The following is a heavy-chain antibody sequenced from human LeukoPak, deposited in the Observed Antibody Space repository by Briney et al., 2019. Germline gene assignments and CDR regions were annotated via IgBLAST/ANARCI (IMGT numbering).Heavy chain of an antibody. J-gene: IGHJ5*02. V-gene: IGHV3-48*01. CDR3: ARDAGNSGYGCDL. CDR1: GFIFSQYS. CDR2: IRSTGDT. Sequence: GGSLRLSCAASGFIFSQYSINWVRKAPGKGLEWVSHIRSTGDTFYADSVKGRFTISRDNARNSLYLQMNSLRAEDTAMYYCARDAGNSGYGCDLWGQGTLVTVSS. D-gene: IGHD5-12*01.